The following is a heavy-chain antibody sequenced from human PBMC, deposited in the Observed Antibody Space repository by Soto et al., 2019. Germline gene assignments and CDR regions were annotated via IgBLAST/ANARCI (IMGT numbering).Heavy chain of an antibody. J-gene: IGHJ6*02. CDR1: GFTFSSYG. CDR2: ISYDGSNK. Sequence: GGSLRLSCAASGFTFSSYGMHWVRQAPGKGLEWVAVISYDGSNKYYADSVKGRFTISRDNSKNTLYLQMNSLRAEDTAVYYCARGVLGGYSGHVGGMDVWGQGTTVTVSS. D-gene: IGHD5-12*01. V-gene: IGHV3-30*03. CDR3: ARGVLGGYSGHVGGMDV.